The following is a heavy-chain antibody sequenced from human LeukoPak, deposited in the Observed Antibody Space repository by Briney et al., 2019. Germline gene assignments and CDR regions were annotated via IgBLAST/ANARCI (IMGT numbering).Heavy chain of an antibody. Sequence: GGSLRLSCAASGFTFSSHAMSWVRQSPGKGLEWVSTISINGINTYYADSVKGRFTLSRDISKNMLYLQLNSLRAEDTAVYYCVRDSSWGQGALVTVSS. V-gene: IGHV3-23*01. CDR3: VRDSS. J-gene: IGHJ4*02. CDR2: ISINGINT. CDR1: GFTFSSHA.